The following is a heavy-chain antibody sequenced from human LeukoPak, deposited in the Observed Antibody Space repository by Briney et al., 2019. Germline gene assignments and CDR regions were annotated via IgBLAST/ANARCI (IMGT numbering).Heavy chain of an antibody. J-gene: IGHJ3*02. V-gene: IGHV3-30*02. CDR2: IRYDGSNK. CDR1: GFTFSSYG. D-gene: IGHD2-2*01. CDR3: AKDWGPAAIPDALDI. Sequence: GGSLRLSCAASGFTFSSYGMHWVRQAPGKGLEWVAFIRYDGSNKYYADSVKGRFTISRDNSKNTLYLQMNSLRAEDTAVYYCAKDWGPAAIPDALDIWGQGTMVTVSS.